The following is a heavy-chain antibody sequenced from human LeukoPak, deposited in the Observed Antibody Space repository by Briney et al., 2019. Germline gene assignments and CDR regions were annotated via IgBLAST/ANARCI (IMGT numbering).Heavy chain of an antibody. CDR1: GGSVSSGSYY. CDR3: ARSFGDYWY. J-gene: IGHJ4*02. D-gene: IGHD3-16*01. V-gene: IGHV4-61*02. CDR2: IYTSGST. Sequence: SETLSLTCTVSGGSVSSGSYYWSWIRQPAGKGLEWIGRIYTSGSTNYNPSLKSRVTISVDTSKNQFSLKLSSVTAADTAVYYCARSFGDYWYWGQGTLVTVSS.